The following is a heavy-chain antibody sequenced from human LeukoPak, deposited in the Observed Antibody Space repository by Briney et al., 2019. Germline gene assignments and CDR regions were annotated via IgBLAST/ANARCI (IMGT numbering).Heavy chain of an antibody. CDR1: GYTFTSYD. CDR2: MNPNSGNT. CDR3: ARHDYYDAFDI. V-gene: IGHV1-8*03. J-gene: IGHJ3*02. D-gene: IGHD5-12*01. Sequence: ASVKVSCKASGYTFTSYDINWVRQATGQGLGWMGWMNPNSGNTGYAQKFQGRVTITRNTSISTAYMELSSLRSEDAAVYYCARHDYYDAFDIWGQGTMVTVSS.